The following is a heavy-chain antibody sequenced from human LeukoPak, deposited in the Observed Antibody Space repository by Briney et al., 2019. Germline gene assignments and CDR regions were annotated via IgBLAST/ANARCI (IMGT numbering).Heavy chain of an antibody. CDR2: LWNDGTTK. V-gene: IGHV3-33*06. J-gene: IGHJ5*02. Sequence: QPGRSLRLSCATSGFSFKSYGMHWVRQAPGKELEWVAVLWNDGTTKYYADSVKGRFTISRDISKSTLYLQMDSLRVDDTAVYYCAKDQSGALFDPWGQGTLVTVSS. D-gene: IGHD2-15*01. CDR1: GFSFKSYG. CDR3: AKDQSGALFDP.